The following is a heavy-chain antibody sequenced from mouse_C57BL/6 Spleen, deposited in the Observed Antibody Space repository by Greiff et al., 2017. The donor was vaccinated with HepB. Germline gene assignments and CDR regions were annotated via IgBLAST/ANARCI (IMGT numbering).Heavy chain of an antibody. Sequence: VQLKESVAELVRPGASVKLSCTASGFNIKNTYMHWVKQRPEQGLEWIGRIDPANGNTKYAPKFQGKATITADTSSNTAYLQLSSLTSEDTAIYYCATARYYYGSSLFAYWGQGTLVTVSA. V-gene: IGHV14-3*01. CDR3: ATARYYYGSSLFAY. J-gene: IGHJ3*01. CDR2: IDPANGNT. CDR1: GFNIKNTY. D-gene: IGHD1-1*01.